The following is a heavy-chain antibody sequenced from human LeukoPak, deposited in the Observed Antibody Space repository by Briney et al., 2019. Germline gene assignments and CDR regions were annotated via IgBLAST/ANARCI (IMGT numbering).Heavy chain of an antibody. V-gene: IGHV3-9*03. CDR3: ARGLAAAGTGSWFDP. D-gene: IGHD6-13*01. Sequence: PGGSPRLSCAASGFTFDDYAMHWVRQAPGKGLEWVSGISWNSGSIGYADSVKGRFTISRDNAKNSLYLQMNSLRAEDMALYYCARGLAAAGTGSWFDPWGQGTLVTVSS. J-gene: IGHJ5*02. CDR1: GFTFDDYA. CDR2: ISWNSGSI.